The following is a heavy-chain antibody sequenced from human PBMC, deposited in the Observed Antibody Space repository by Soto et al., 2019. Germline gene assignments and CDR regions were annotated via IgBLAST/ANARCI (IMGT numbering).Heavy chain of an antibody. CDR3: AREGQLGY. CDR1: GYTFSSYG. J-gene: IGHJ4*02. V-gene: IGHV1-18*01. CDR2: ISGYNGNT. Sequence: GASVKVSCKTSGYTFSSYGFSWVRQAPGQGLEWIGWISGYNGNTNYAQRFQGRVTMTTDTSTSTAYMELRSLRSGDTAVYYCAREGQLGYWGQGTLVTVSS. D-gene: IGHD6-6*01.